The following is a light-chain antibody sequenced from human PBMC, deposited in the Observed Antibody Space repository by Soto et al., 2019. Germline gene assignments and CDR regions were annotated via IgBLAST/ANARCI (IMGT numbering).Light chain of an antibody. CDR2: DAS. J-gene: IGKJ5*01. CDR3: QLRYNWLLT. V-gene: IGKV3-11*01. Sequence: ETVLTQSPDTLSLFPGDRATLSCRASQSLSRYLAWYTPQPGQAPRLLIYDASNRATGIPARLCGSRYGKDLAIDFGSIEPEEGPVDLGQLRYNWLLTFFRGTRLEIK. CDR1: QSLSRY.